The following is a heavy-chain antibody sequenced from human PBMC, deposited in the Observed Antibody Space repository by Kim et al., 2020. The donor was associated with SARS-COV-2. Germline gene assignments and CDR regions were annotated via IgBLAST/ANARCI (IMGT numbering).Heavy chain of an antibody. Sequence: ASVKVSCKASGYTFTSYAMHWVRQAPGQRLEWMGWINAGNGNTKYSQKFQGRVTITRDTSASTAYMELSSLRSEDTAVYYCARDPSDYGDGLDPWGQGTLVTVSS. CDR1: GYTFTSYA. CDR3: ARDPSDYGDGLDP. CDR2: INAGNGNT. V-gene: IGHV1-3*01. J-gene: IGHJ5*02. D-gene: IGHD4-17*01.